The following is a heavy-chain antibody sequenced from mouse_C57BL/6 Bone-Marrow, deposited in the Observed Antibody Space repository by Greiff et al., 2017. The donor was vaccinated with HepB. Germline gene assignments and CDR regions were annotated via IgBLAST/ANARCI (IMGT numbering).Heavy chain of an antibody. CDR1: GFNIKDDY. CDR3: TTGGDYDWFAY. Sequence: VQLQQSGAELVRPGASVKLSCTASGFNIKDDYMHWVKQRPEQGLEWIGWIDPENGDTEYAPKFQGKATITADTSSNTAYLQLSSLTSEDTAVYYCTTGGDYDWFAYWGQGTLVTVSA. J-gene: IGHJ3*01. V-gene: IGHV14-4*01. D-gene: IGHD2-4*01. CDR2: IDPENGDT.